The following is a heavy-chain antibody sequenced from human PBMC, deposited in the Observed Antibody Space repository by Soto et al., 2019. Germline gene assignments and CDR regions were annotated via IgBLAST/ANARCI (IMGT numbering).Heavy chain of an antibody. Sequence: PGGSLRLSCAASGSTFSSYGMHWVRQAPGKGLEWVAVISYDGSNKYYADSVKGRFTISRDNSKNTLYLQMNSLRAEDTAVYYCAKASIVVVTPGAFDIWGQGTMVTVSS. D-gene: IGHD3-22*01. J-gene: IGHJ3*02. CDR3: AKASIVVVTPGAFDI. CDR2: ISYDGSNK. CDR1: GSTFSSYG. V-gene: IGHV3-30*18.